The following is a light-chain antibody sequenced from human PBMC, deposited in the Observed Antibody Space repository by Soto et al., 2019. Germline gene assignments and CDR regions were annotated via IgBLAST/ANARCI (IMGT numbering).Light chain of an antibody. CDR1: QSIGTW. V-gene: IGKV1-5*01. CDR2: DAS. J-gene: IGKJ1*01. CDR3: QQYATYAPST. Sequence: DIQLTQSPSTRSASVGDRITITCRASQSIGTWLAWYQHRPGEGPKLLIHDASSLESGVPSRFSGSGSATEFSLTISSLESGDSGTYHCQQYATYAPSTFGQGTKVDNK.